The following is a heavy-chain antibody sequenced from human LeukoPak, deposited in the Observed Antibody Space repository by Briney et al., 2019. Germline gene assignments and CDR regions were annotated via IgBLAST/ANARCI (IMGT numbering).Heavy chain of an antibody. J-gene: IGHJ4*02. Sequence: PGGSLRLSCAASGFTFSTYAMHWVRQAPGKGLEWVSYISSSSSTLYYADSVSGRFTISRDNAKKSLYLQMNSLRDEDTAVYYCAREIAVAGSFDDWGQGTLVTVPS. V-gene: IGHV3-48*02. CDR2: ISSSSSTL. D-gene: IGHD6-19*01. CDR1: GFTFSTYA. CDR3: AREIAVAGSFDD.